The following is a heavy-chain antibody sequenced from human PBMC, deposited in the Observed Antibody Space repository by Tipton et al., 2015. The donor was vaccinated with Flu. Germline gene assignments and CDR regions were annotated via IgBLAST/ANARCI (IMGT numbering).Heavy chain of an antibody. D-gene: IGHD4-17*01. V-gene: IGHV4-59*01. Sequence: TLSLTCTVSGDSTSRYFWSWIRQPPGKGLEWIGYISISGGTNYNPSLKSRLTMSMDTSKAQFSLNLRSVTAADTAVYFCARDRRTYTTGDYPVRYFDFWGPGTLVVVSS. CDR1: GDSTSRYF. CDR2: ISISGGT. J-gene: IGHJ4*02. CDR3: ARDRRTYTTGDYPVRYFDF.